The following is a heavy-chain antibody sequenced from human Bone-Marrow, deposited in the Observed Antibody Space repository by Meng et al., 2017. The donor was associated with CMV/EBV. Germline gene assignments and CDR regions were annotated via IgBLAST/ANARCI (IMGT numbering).Heavy chain of an antibody. CDR3: GVGPGLPKSK. CDR1: GFTFTAYE. D-gene: IGHD2-21*02. V-gene: IGHV3-23*01. CDR2: ISGSGGST. Sequence: GESLKISCVATGFTFTAYEMNWVRQAPGKGLEWVSDISGSGGSTYYADSVKGRFTLSRDNSKNTLYLQTNSLGLCESFSVTAGVGPGLPKSKRGQGTLVTVSS. J-gene: IGHJ4*02.